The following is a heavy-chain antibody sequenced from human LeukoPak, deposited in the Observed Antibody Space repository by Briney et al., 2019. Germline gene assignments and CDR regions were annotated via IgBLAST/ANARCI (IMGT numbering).Heavy chain of an antibody. CDR1: GFTFDSYE. CDR3: ARYGDYSFDY. J-gene: IGHJ4*02. V-gene: IGHV3-48*03. D-gene: IGHD4-17*01. CDR2: IGSSGATR. Sequence: GRSLRLSCAASGFTFDSYEMNWVRQAPGKGLEWLSCIGSSGATRYYADSVEGRFTVSRDNAKSSLYLQMNSLRAEDTAVYYCARYGDYSFDYWGQGTLVTVSS.